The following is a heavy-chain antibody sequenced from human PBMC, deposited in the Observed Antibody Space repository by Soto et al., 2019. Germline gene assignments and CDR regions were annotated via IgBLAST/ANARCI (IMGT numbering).Heavy chain of an antibody. J-gene: IGHJ3*02. CDR3: AKDRCGGGMCYYDAFDI. CDR1: GFTFSTYA. V-gene: IGHV3-23*01. D-gene: IGHD2-15*01. CDR2: IANSGSRI. Sequence: GGSLRLSCAASGFTFSTYALIWVRQAPGKGLEWVSSIANSGSRIHYADSVIGRFSISRDNSGNTLYLQMNSLRAEDTAVYYCAKDRCGGGMCYYDAFDIWGRGTMVTVSS.